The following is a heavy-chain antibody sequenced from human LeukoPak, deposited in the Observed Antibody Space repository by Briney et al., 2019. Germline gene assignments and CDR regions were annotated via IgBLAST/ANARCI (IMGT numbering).Heavy chain of an antibody. V-gene: IGHV3-33*01. J-gene: IGHJ4*02. CDR3: ARAGLGGSYYPTVFDY. Sequence: PGGSLRLSCAASGFTFSSYGMHWVRQAPGKGLEWVAVIWYDGSNKYYADSVKGRFTISRDNSKNTLYLQMNSLRAEDTAVYYCARAGLGGSYYPTVFDYWGQGTLVTVSS. D-gene: IGHD1-26*01. CDR2: IWYDGSNK. CDR1: GFTFSSYG.